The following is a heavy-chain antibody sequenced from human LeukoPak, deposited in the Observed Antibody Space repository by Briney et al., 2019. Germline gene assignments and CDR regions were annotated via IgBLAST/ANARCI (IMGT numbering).Heavy chain of an antibody. V-gene: IGHV3-21*01. D-gene: IGHD4-17*01. CDR3: VRGSYGAYDY. CDR1: GFTFNTCN. CDR2: ISSVGGHI. Sequence: GGSLRLSCAASGFTFNTCNMNWVRQAPGKGLEWVSSISSVGGHIYYADAVHGRFTVSRDNAKYSLYLQMNSLRAEDTAVYYCVRGSYGAYDYWGQGSLVTVSS. J-gene: IGHJ4*02.